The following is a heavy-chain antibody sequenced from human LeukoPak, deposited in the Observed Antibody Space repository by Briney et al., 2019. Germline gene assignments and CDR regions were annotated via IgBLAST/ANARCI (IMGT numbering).Heavy chain of an antibody. Sequence: SETLSLTCTVSGGSVSSGSYYWSWIRQPPGKGLEWIGYIYYSGTTNYNPSLKSRVTISVDTSKNQFSLRLSSLTAADTAVYYCARYSGMTVAGTVYYGMDVWGQGTTVTVSS. CDR1: GGSVSSGSYY. V-gene: IGHV4-61*01. CDR2: IYYSGTT. CDR3: ARYSGMTVAGTVYYGMDV. J-gene: IGHJ6*02. D-gene: IGHD6-19*01.